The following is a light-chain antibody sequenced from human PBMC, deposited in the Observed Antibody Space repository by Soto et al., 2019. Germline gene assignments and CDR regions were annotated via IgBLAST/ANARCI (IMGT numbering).Light chain of an antibody. CDR2: EVS. J-gene: IGLJ2*01. V-gene: IGLV2-14*01. Sequence: QSALTQPASVSGSPGQSITISCTGASSDVGGYNLVSWYQQHPGKAPKLMIFEVSNRPSGVSNRFSGSKSGNTASLTISGLQAEDEADYHCSSYTTSTTVIFGGGTQLTVL. CDR3: SSYTTSTTVI. CDR1: SSDVGGYNL.